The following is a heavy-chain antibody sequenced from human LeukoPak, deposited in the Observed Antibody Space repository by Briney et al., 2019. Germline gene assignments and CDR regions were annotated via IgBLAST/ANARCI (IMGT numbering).Heavy chain of an antibody. CDR3: ARVGFPLDYDSSGFLIY. CDR1: GYTFTGYY. J-gene: IGHJ4*02. CDR2: INPNSGGT. V-gene: IGHV1-2*02. D-gene: IGHD3-22*01. Sequence: GASVKVSCKASGYTFTGYYMHWVRQAPGQGLEWMGWINPNSGGTNYAQKFQGRVTMTRDTSISTAYMELSRLRSDDTAVYYCARVGFPLDYDSSGFLIYWGQGTLVTVSS.